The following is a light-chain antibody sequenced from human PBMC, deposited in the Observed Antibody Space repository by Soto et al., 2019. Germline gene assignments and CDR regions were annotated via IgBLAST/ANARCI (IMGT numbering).Light chain of an antibody. V-gene: IGKV3-15*01. Sequence: EIVMTQSPATLSVSPGERATLSCRASQSVSSNLAWYQQKPGQAPRLLIYGASTRATGITARFSGSGSGTEFTLTITSLQSEDFAVYYCQRYNYLPTFEQGTKVEIK. CDR1: QSVSSN. CDR2: GAS. J-gene: IGKJ1*01. CDR3: QRYNYLPT.